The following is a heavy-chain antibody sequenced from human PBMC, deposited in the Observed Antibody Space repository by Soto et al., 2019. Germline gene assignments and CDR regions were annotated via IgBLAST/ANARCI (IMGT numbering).Heavy chain of an antibody. CDR3: ARLVYDTRLNYMYFDF. J-gene: IGHJ4*02. D-gene: IGHD3-10*01. CDR1: GGSISSSSYY. V-gene: IGHV4-39*01. Sequence: SETLSLTCTVSGGSISSSSYYWGWIRQPPGKGLEWIGSIHYSGSTYYNPSLKSRVTISIDRSKNQFSLKLSSVTAADTAVYYCARLVYDTRLNYMYFDFWGQGALVT. CDR2: IHYSGST.